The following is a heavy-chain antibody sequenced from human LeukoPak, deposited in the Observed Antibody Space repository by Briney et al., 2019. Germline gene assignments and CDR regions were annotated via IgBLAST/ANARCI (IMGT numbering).Heavy chain of an antibody. D-gene: IGHD3-9*01. CDR3: ARDFEGNWFDP. V-gene: IGHV4-31*03. CDR2: IYYSGST. Sequence: SETLSHTCTVSGGSISSGGYYWSWIRQHPGKGLEWIGYIYYSGSTYYNPSLKSRVTISVDTSKNQFSLKLSSVTAADTAVYYCARDFEGNWFDPWGQGTLVTVSS. J-gene: IGHJ5*02. CDR1: GGSISSGGYY.